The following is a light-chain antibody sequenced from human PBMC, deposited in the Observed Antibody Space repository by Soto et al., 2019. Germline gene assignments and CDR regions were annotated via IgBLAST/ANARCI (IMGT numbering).Light chain of an antibody. CDR3: QQYDNWPFT. CDR1: QSVSSN. CDR2: GAS. J-gene: IGKJ3*01. Sequence: EIVITQSPATLSVSPGERATLYCRASQSVSSNLAWYQQKPGQAPRLLIYGASTRATGVPARFSGSGSGTEFTLTISSLQSKDFVDYYCQQYDNWPFTFGPGTKVDIK. V-gene: IGKV3-15*01.